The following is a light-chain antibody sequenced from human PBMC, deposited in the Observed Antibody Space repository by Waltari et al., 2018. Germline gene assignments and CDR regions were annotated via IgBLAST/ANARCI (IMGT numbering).Light chain of an antibody. CDR3: QQSYSTPPYT. CDR1: QSISSY. CDR2: AAS. J-gene: IGKJ2*01. V-gene: IGKV1-39*01. Sequence: DIQMTQSPYSLSASVGDRVTINCRASQSISSYLNWYQQTPGKAPKLLIYAASSLQSGVPSRCSVSGSGTDFTLTISSLQPEDFATFYCQQSYSTPPYTFGQGTKLEIK.